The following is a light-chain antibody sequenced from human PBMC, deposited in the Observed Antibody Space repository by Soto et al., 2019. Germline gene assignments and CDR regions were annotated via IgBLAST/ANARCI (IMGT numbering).Light chain of an antibody. CDR2: AAS. Sequence: DIQMTQSPSSLSASVGDRVTITCRASQSISSYLNWYQQKPVKAPKLLIYAASSLQSGVPSRFSGSGSRTDFTPTSSSQQPEDFATYYRQQSYSTPYTFGQGTKLEIK. CDR1: QSISSY. V-gene: IGKV1-39*01. CDR3: QQSYSTPYT. J-gene: IGKJ2*01.